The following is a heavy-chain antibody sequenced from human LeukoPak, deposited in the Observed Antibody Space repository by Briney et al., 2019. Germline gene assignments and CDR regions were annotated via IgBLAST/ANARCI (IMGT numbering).Heavy chain of an antibody. V-gene: IGHV3-30-3*01. CDR3: ARLGTAMVPPTDY. CDR2: ISYDGSNK. J-gene: IGHJ4*02. CDR1: GFTFSSYA. Sequence: GGSLRLSCAASGFTFSSYAMHWVRQAPGKGLERVAVISYDGSNKYYADSVKGRFTISRDNSKNTLYLQMNSLRAEDTAVYYCARLGTAMVPPTDYWGQGTLVTVSS. D-gene: IGHD5-18*01.